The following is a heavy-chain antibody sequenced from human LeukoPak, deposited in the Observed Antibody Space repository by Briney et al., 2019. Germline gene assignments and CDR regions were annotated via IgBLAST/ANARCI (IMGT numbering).Heavy chain of an antibody. Sequence: PGGSLRLSCAASGFTFSSYGMHWVRQAPGKGLEWVAVIWYDGSNKYYADSVKGRFTISRDNSKNTLYLQMNSLRAEDTAAYYCARGQTLSMGFDYWGQGTLVTVSS. J-gene: IGHJ4*02. CDR1: GFTFSSYG. CDR2: IWYDGSNK. CDR3: ARGQTLSMGFDY. D-gene: IGHD2/OR15-2a*01. V-gene: IGHV3-33*08.